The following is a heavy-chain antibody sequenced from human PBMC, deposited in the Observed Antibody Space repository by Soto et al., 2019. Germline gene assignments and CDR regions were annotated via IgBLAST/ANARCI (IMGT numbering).Heavy chain of an antibody. CDR3: ARLLGTTLREQYFDP. CDR2: IYYSGST. V-gene: IGHV4-59*12. CDR1: GGSISSYY. D-gene: IGHD1-26*01. Sequence: PSETLSLTCTVSGGSISSYYWSWIRQPPGKGLEWIGYIYYSGSTNYNPSLKSRVTISVDTSKNQFSLKLSSVTAADTAVYYCARLLGTTLREQYFDPWGRGTLVTAPQ. J-gene: IGHJ2*01.